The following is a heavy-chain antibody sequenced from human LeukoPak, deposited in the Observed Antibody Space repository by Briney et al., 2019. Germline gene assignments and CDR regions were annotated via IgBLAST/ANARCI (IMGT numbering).Heavy chain of an antibody. CDR3: ARHGYGSSSEVRY. CDR1: GGSISSSSYF. Sequence: SETLSLTCTVSGGSISSSSYFWAWIRQPPGKGLEWIGSIYYSVSTYYNPSLKSRVTISVDTSKNQFSLKLSSVTAADTAVYYCARHGYGSSSEVRYWDQGTLVTVSS. V-gene: IGHV4-39*01. J-gene: IGHJ4*02. CDR2: IYYSVST. D-gene: IGHD6-6*01.